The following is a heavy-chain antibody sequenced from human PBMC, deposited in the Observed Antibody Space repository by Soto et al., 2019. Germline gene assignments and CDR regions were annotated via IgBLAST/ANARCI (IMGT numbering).Heavy chain of an antibody. Sequence: GGSLRLSCAASGFIFENFGMSWVRQAPGKGLEWISSISGSGFKKYYADSVKGRFTISRDNSKSTVYLELNNLSAEDTAVYHCAKNQGVELVPLATVDWFDPWGQGSVVT. CDR1: GFIFENFG. J-gene: IGHJ5*02. CDR3: AKNQGVELVPLATVDWFDP. CDR2: ISGSGFKK. D-gene: IGHD1-26*01. V-gene: IGHV3-23*01.